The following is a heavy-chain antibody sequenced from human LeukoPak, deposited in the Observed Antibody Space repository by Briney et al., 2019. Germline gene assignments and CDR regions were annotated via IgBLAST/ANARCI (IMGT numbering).Heavy chain of an antibody. CDR1: GYTFTNYY. D-gene: IGHD5-24*01. J-gene: IGHJ3*01. CDR2: INPGGDNT. CDR3: ARIRDGYNDAYDV. V-gene: IGHV1-46*01. Sequence: ASVKVSCKASGYTFTNYYIHWVRQAPGQGLEWMGLINPGGDNTDYAQNFQGRATMTRDTSTSTVYMWLSSLRSEETAVYYCARIRDGYNDAYDVWGQGTMVTVSS.